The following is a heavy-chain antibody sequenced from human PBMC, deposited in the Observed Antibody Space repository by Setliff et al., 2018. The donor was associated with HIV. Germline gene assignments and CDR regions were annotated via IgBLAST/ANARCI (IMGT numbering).Heavy chain of an antibody. V-gene: IGHV4-34*01. CDR3: NIYYYYYMDV. Sequence: SETLSLTCAVYGGSFSGYYWSWIRQPPGKGLERIGEINHSGSTNYNPSLKSRVTISVDTSKNQFSLKLSSVTAADTAVYYCNIYYYYYMDVWGKGTTVTVSS. J-gene: IGHJ6*03. CDR1: GGSFSGYY. CDR2: INHSGST.